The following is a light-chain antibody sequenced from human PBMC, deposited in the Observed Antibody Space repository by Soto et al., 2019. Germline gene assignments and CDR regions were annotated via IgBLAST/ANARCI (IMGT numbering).Light chain of an antibody. CDR1: SSDVGSYNL. J-gene: IGLJ2*01. V-gene: IGLV2-23*02. Sequence: QSALNQPASVSGSPGQSITISCTGTSSDVGSYNLVSWYQQHPVKTTIVMIYEVSKQPSGVSNRFSGSKSGNTASLTISGVLAGDEADYYCCSDVGSRTLVFGGGTKLTVL. CDR3: CSDVGSRTLV. CDR2: EVS.